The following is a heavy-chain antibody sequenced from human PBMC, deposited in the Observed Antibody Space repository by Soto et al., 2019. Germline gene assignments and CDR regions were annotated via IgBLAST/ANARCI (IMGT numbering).Heavy chain of an antibody. V-gene: IGHV1-8*01. CDR3: ARGEGLVWFGESNWFDP. J-gene: IGHJ5*02. CDR2: MNPNSGNT. CDR1: GYTFTSYD. Sequence: QVPLVQSGAEVKKPGASVKVSCKASGYTFTSYDINWVRQATGQGLEWMGWMNPNSGNTGYAQKFQDRVTMTRTTSISTAYMELSSLRSEDTAVYYCARGEGLVWFGESNWFDPWGQGTLVTVSS. D-gene: IGHD3-10*01.